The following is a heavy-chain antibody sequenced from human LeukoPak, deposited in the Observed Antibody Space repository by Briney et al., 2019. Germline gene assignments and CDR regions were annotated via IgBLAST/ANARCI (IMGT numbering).Heavy chain of an antibody. V-gene: IGHV5-51*01. CDR1: GYSFSTNW. J-gene: IGHJ3*02. D-gene: IGHD6-13*01. Sequence: GESLKISCKGSGYSFSTNWIGWVRQMPGKGLEWMGIIYPDDSNTRYSPSFQGHVTMSVDESVSTAYLQWNSLQASDTAIYYCARPMAAASAFDIWGQGTRVTVSS. CDR3: ARPMAAASAFDI. CDR2: IYPDDSNT.